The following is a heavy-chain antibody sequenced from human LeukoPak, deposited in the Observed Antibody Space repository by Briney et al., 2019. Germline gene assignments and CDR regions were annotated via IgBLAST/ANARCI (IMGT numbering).Heavy chain of an antibody. J-gene: IGHJ4*02. CDR1: GFTFSSYA. CDR3: AKGLKGSSWHGDDY. V-gene: IGHV3-23*01. Sequence: GGSLRLSCAASGFTFSSYAMSWVRQAPGKGLEWVSAISGSGGSTYYADSVKGRFTISRDNSKNTLYLQMNSLRAEDTAVYYCAKGLKGSSWHGDDYWGQGTLVTVSP. CDR2: ISGSGGST. D-gene: IGHD6-13*01.